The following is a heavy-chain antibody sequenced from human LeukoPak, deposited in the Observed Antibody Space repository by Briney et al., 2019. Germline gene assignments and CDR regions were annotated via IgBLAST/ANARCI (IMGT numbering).Heavy chain of an antibody. CDR3: ARLRTGGADSSGSNGGSYYHYYMDV. Sequence: SETLSPTCIVSGVSIKSYYWSWNRQPPGEGLEWIGSTYTSGSTNYNPSLKSRVTISVDTSKKQFSLKLSSVTAADTAVYYCARLRTGGADSSGSNGGSYYHYYMDVWGKGTTVTVSS. J-gene: IGHJ6*03. D-gene: IGHD3-22*01. V-gene: IGHV4-4*09. CDR2: TYTSGST. CDR1: GVSIKSYY.